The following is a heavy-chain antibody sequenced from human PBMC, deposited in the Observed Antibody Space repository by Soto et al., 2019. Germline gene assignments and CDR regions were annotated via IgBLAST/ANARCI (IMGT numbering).Heavy chain of an antibody. CDR1: GFTFSDYA. CDR3: AKGGRQWLVTSDFNY. Sequence: VQLVESGGGVVQPGRSLRLSCAASGFTFSDYAMHWVRQAPGKGLEWVAVVSHDGRNTHYADSVKGRFTISRDSSKNTVSLEMTSLRGGDTAVHYCAKGGRQWLVTSDFNYWGQGALVTVSS. J-gene: IGHJ4*02. V-gene: IGHV3-30*18. CDR2: VSHDGRNT. D-gene: IGHD6-19*01.